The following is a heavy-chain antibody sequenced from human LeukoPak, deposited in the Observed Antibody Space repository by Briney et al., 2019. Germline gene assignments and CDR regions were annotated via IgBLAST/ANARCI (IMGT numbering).Heavy chain of an antibody. J-gene: IGHJ4*02. CDR1: GGSFSSYT. CDR2: IIPILGIA. CDR3: ARDLGCSSTSCYLY. D-gene: IGHD2-2*01. Sequence: VASVKVSCKAFGGSFSSYTISWVRQAPGQGLEWMGRIIPILGIANYAQKFQGRVTITADKSTSTAYMELSSLRSEDTAVYYCARDLGCSSTSCYLYWGQGTLVTVSS. V-gene: IGHV1-69*04.